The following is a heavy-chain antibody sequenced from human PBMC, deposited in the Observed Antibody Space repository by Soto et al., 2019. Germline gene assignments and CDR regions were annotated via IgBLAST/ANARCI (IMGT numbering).Heavy chain of an antibody. V-gene: IGHV3-23*01. CDR2: IYGKGAGI. J-gene: IGHJ5*02. Sequence: EVQLLEAGVGLAQPGGSLRLSCAGSGFSFTNYSLMWVRQAPGTGLESGSGIYGKGAGISYADSVKGRFTIYRDNSRHTVFLPMDALRVAVKYVYWCAKDAVYGDGFWLAESWGQGTLVTVSP. CDR1: GFSFTNYS. CDR3: AKDAVYGDGFWLAES. D-gene: IGHD4-17*01.